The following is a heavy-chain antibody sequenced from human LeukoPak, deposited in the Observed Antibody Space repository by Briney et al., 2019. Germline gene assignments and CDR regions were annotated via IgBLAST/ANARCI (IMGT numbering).Heavy chain of an antibody. CDR1: GYSFTSYW. J-gene: IGHJ3*02. CDR2: IYPGDSDT. CDR3: ASGGEGTVAPGDAFDI. V-gene: IGHV5-51*01. D-gene: IGHD4-23*01. Sequence: GESLKISCKGSGYSFTSYWIGWVRQMPGKGLEWMGIIYPGDSDTRYSPSFQGQVTISADKSISTAYLQWSSLKASDTAMYCCASGGEGTVAPGDAFDIWGQGTMVTVSS.